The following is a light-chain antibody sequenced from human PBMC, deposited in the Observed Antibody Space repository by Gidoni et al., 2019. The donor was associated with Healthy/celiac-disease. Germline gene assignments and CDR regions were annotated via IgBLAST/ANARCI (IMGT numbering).Light chain of an antibody. Sequence: DFQMTQPPSTLSASVGDRVTIPCRASQSISSWLAWYQQKPGKAPKLLIYKASSLESGVPSRFSGSGSGTEFTLTISSLQPDDFATYYCQQYNSYLYTFGQGTKLEIK. V-gene: IGKV1-5*03. CDR1: QSISSW. CDR2: KAS. J-gene: IGKJ2*01. CDR3: QQYNSYLYT.